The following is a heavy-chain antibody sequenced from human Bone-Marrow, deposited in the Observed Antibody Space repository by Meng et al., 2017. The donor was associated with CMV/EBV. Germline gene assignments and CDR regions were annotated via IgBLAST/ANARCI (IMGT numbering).Heavy chain of an antibody. CDR3: ARGEGYDYGDSFDY. D-gene: IGHD4-17*01. J-gene: IGHJ4*02. V-gene: IGHV1-8*01. CDR2: INPNSGNT. Sequence: ASVKVSCKASRVTFSSYAINWVRQAPGQGLEWMGWINPNSGNTGYAQKFQGRVTMTRNTSISTAYMELSSLRSEDTAVYYCARGEGYDYGDSFDYWGQGTLVTVSS. CDR1: RVTFSSYA.